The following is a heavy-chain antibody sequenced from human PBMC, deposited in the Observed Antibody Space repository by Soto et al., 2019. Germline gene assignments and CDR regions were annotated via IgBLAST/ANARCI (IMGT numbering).Heavy chain of an antibody. CDR2: ISYDGSNK. CDR3: ARDIVVVPAAKGMDV. V-gene: IGHV3-30-3*01. J-gene: IGHJ6*02. D-gene: IGHD2-2*01. Sequence: QVQLVESGGGVVQPGRSLRLSCAASGFTFSSYATHWVRQAPGKGLEWVAVISYDGSNKYYADSVKGRFTISRDNSKNTLYLQMNSLRAEDTAVYYCARDIVVVPAAKGMDVWGQGTTVTVSS. CDR1: GFTFSSYA.